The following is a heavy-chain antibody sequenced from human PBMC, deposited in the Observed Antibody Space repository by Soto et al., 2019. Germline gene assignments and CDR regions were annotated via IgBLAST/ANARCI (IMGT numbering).Heavy chain of an antibody. CDR2: ISYDSDTI. CDR1: GFTFGTYS. V-gene: IGHV3-48*02. CDR3: ARLYYDYV. Sequence: EFQLVESGGALVQPGGSLRLSCAGSGFTFGTYSMNWVRQAAGNGLEWIAYISYDSDTIQYADSVKGRFTISRDNAKNSLYLQMNSLRDEDTAVYYCARLYYDYVWGQGTTVTVSS. J-gene: IGHJ6*02. D-gene: IGHD3-3*01.